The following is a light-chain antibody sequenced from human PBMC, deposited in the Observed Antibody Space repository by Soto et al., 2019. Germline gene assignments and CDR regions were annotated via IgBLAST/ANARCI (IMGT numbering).Light chain of an antibody. Sequence: QSALTQPASVSGSPGQSITISCTGISADVSSSNFVSWYQLRPGKAPRLILYDVSHRPSGISNRFSGSKAGDTASLTISGLQLEDEADYYCTSYRRGPLYVFGTGTKLTV. J-gene: IGLJ1*01. CDR1: SADVSSSNF. CDR3: TSYRRGPLYV. V-gene: IGLV2-14*03. CDR2: DVS.